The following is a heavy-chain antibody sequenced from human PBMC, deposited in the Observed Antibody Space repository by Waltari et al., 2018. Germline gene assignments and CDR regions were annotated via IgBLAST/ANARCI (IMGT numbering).Heavy chain of an antibody. J-gene: IGHJ4*02. Sequence: QVQLQESGPGLVKPSETLSLTCAVSGYSISSGYYWGWLRQPPGKGLEWIGSIYHSGSTYYNPSLKSRVTISVDTSKNQFSLKLSSVTAADTAVYYCARSGTGTTRPFDYWGQGTLVTVSS. CDR3: ARSGTGTTRPFDY. D-gene: IGHD1-7*01. CDR1: GYSISSGYY. V-gene: IGHV4-38-2*01. CDR2: IYHSGST.